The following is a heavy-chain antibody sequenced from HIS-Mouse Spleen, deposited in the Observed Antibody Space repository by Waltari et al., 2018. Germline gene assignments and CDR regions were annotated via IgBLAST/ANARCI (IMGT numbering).Heavy chain of an antibody. J-gene: IGHJ3*02. CDR2: INGDGSSK. CDR3: AREHSSSSDAFDI. V-gene: IGHV3-74*01. CDR1: GFTFSSYW. D-gene: IGHD6-6*01. Sequence: EVQLVESGRGLVQPGGSLRLSCAASGFTFSSYWMHWVRQAPGKGLVRVSSINGDGSSKSYAASVKGRFTISRDNAKNTLYLQMNSLRAEDTAVYYCAREHSSSSDAFDIWGQGTMVTVSS.